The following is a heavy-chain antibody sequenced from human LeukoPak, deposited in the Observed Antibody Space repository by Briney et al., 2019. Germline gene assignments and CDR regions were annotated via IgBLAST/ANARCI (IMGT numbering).Heavy chain of an antibody. CDR3: ARDLGYGDYEAFDY. D-gene: IGHD4-17*01. J-gene: IGHJ4*02. Sequence: GGSLRLSCAASGFTFSSYGMHWVRQAPGKGLEWVAFIRYDGSNKYYADSVKGRFTISRDNSKNTLYLQMNSLRAEDTAVYYCARDLGYGDYEAFDYWGQGTLVTVSS. CDR2: IRYDGSNK. V-gene: IGHV3-30*02. CDR1: GFTFSSYG.